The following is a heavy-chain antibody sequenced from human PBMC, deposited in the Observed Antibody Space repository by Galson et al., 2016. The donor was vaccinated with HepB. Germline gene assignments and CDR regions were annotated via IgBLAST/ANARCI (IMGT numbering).Heavy chain of an antibody. V-gene: IGHV4-31*03. CDR1: GGSISDGGNY. J-gene: IGHJ2*01. D-gene: IGHD3-9*01. Sequence: TLSLTCTVSGGSISDGGNYWTWIRQHPGKGLEWIGCIYYGGSTYHNPSLKSRVIISLDTSKHQFSLKLTSVTAADTAVYYCAREGDILSGKYFDLWGRGTLVTVSS. CDR2: IYYGGST. CDR3: AREGDILSGKYFDL.